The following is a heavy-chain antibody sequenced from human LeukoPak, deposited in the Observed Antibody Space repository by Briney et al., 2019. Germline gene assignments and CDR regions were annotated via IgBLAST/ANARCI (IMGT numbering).Heavy chain of an antibody. CDR2: ISSSSSYI. J-gene: IGHJ4*02. CDR3: AKESPNDY. Sequence: GGSLRLSCAASGFTFSSYSMSWVRQAPGKGLEWVSSISSSSSYIYYADSVKGRFTISRDNSKNTLYLQMNGLRAEDTAVYYCAKESPNDYWGQGTLVTVSS. CDR1: GFTFSSYS. V-gene: IGHV3-21*04.